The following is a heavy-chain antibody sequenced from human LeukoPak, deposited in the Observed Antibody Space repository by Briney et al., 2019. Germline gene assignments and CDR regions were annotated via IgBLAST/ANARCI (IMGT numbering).Heavy chain of an antibody. D-gene: IGHD3-3*01. CDR1: GYTFTSYA. CDR3: ARGKLRFLEWLSLFDY. CDR2: INTNTGNP. J-gene: IGHJ4*02. V-gene: IGHV7-4-1*02. Sequence: ASVKVSCKASGYTFTSYAMNWVRQAPGQGPEWMGWINTNTGNPTYAQGFTGRFVFSLDTSVSTAYLQISSLKAEDTAVYYCARGKLRFLEWLSLFDYWGQGTLVTVSS.